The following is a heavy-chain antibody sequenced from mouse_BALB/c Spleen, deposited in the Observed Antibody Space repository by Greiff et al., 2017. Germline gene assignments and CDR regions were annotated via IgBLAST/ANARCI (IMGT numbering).Heavy chain of an antibody. CDR3: ARAAYYRFFDY. D-gene: IGHD2-14*01. Sequence: VQLQQSGPGLVKPSQSLSLTCTVTGYSITSDYAWNWIRQFPGNKLEWMGYISYSGSTSYNPSLKSRISITRDTSKNQFFLQLNSVTTEDTATYYCARAAYYRFFDYWGQGTTLTVSS. V-gene: IGHV3-2*02. J-gene: IGHJ2*01. CDR2: ISYSGST. CDR1: GYSITSDYA.